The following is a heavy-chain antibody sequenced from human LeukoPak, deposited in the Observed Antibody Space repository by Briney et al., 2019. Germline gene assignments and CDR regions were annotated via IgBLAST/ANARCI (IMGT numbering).Heavy chain of an antibody. J-gene: IGHJ6*01. Sequence: SGTLSVTCAISGDSVSSNSAAWNWTRQSPSRGLEWLGRTYYRSKWYNDYAVSVKSRITINRDTSKNQFSLQLNSVTPEDTAVYYCARDLQYCSSTSCYYYYYGMDVWGQGTTVTVSS. CDR1: GDSVSSNSAA. CDR3: ARDLQYCSSTSCYYYYYGMDV. CDR2: TYYRSKWYN. V-gene: IGHV6-1*01. D-gene: IGHD2-2*01.